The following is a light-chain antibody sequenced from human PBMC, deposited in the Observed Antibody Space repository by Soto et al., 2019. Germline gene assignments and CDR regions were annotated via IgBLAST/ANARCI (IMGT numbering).Light chain of an antibody. Sequence: SQAASVSGSPGQSITISCTGTISDVGGSNYLSWYQQHPGKAPKLMIYEVSNRPSGVSNRFSGSKSGNTASLTISGLQAEDQADYYRRSYTSSSTSVFGTGTKVTVL. J-gene: IGLJ1*01. CDR3: RSYTSSSTSV. V-gene: IGLV2-14*01. CDR2: EVS. CDR1: ISDVGGSNY.